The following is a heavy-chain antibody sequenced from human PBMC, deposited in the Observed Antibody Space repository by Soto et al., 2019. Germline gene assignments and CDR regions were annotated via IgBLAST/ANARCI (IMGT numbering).Heavy chain of an antibody. V-gene: IGHV6-1*01. CDR3: ARVHCSAGTCLDGLDF. J-gene: IGHJ6*02. Sequence: PTLSLTCVISWDSFSSNGACWNWIRQSPSTGLQWLGRIYYRSKWFHDYAASVESRMAINPDTSRNQFSLQLNYVTPEDTAVYYCARVHCSAGTCLDGLDFWGQGTTVTVSS. CDR2: IYYRSKWFH. CDR1: WDSFSSNGAC. D-gene: IGHD2-15*01.